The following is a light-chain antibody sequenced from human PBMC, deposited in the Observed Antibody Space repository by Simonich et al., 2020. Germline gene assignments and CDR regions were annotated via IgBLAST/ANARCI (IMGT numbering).Light chain of an antibody. V-gene: IGKV3-15*01. J-gene: IGKJ2*01. CDR2: GAS. CDR1: QSVSRN. CDR3: QQYNNWPPVT. Sequence: EIVLTQSPATLSLSPGERATLSCRASQSVSRNLAWYQQKPGQAPRLLIYGASTRATGIPARGSGRGSGTEFTLTISSMQSEDFAVYYCQQYNNWPPVTFGQGTKLEIK.